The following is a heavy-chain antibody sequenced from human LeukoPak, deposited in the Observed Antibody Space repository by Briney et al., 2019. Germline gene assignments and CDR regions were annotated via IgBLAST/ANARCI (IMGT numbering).Heavy chain of an antibody. J-gene: IGHJ6*02. CDR3: ARDRSMIVVVISRYYYGMDV. V-gene: IGHV3-30-3*01. CDR1: GFTFSSYA. D-gene: IGHD3-22*01. Sequence: QPGGSLRLSCAASGFTFSSYAMHWVRQAPGKGLEWVAVLSYDGSNKYYADSVKGRFTISRDNSKNTLYLQMNSLRAEDTAVYYCARDRSMIVVVISRYYYGMDVWGQGTTVTVSS. CDR2: LSYDGSNK.